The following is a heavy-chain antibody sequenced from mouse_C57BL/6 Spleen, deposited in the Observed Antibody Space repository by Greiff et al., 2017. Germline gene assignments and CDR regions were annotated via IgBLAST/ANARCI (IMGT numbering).Heavy chain of an antibody. CDR3: ARWGDSSGYEDAMDY. CDR2: IDPSDSET. J-gene: IGHJ4*01. V-gene: IGHV1-52*01. CDR1: GYTFTSYW. D-gene: IGHD3-2*02. Sequence: VQLQQPGAELVRPGSSVKLSCKASGYTFTSYWMHWVKQRPIQGLEWIGNIDPSDSETHYNQKFKDKATFTVDKSSSTAYMQLSSLTSEDSAVYYCARWGDSSGYEDAMDYWGQGTSVTVSS.